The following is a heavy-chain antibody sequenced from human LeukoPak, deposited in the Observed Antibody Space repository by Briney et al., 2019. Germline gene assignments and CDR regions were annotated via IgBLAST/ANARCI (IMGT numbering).Heavy chain of an antibody. CDR2: ISNGGDHT. CDR3: AKDRLYFGNDFGDY. Sequence: PGGSLRLSCVASGFTFRDFSMSWVRQAPGKGLEWVSVISNGGDHTYYADSVKGRFAISRDNSKNTLYLQMNSLRTGDTAIYYCAKDRLYFGNDFGDYWGQGTLATVSS. J-gene: IGHJ4*02. CDR1: GFTFRDFS. D-gene: IGHD3-9*01. V-gene: IGHV3-23*01.